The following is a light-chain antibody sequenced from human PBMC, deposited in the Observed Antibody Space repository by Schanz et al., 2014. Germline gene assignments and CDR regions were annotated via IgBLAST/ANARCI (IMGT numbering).Light chain of an antibody. V-gene: IGLV2-14*03. CDR3: CSYAGSSWV. CDR1: SSDVGGYNY. Sequence: QSALTQPASVSGSPGQSITLSCTGTSSDVGGYNYVSWYQHHPGKAPKLVIYDVSNRPSGVSNRFSGAKSDNTASLTISGLQAEDEADYYCCSYAGSSWVFGGGTKLTVL. CDR2: DVS. J-gene: IGLJ3*02.